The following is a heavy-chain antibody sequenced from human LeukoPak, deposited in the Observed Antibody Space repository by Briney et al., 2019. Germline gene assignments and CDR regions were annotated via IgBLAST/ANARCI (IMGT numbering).Heavy chain of an antibody. CDR2: INPNSGGT. CDR3: ARDLYYYGSGSYYNAVGGPMDV. J-gene: IGHJ6*02. D-gene: IGHD3-10*01. Sequence: GASVRVSCKASGYTFTGYYMHWVRQAPGQGLEWMGWINPNSGGTNYAQKFQGRVTMTRDTSISTAYMELSRLRSDDTAVYYCARDLYYYGSGSYYNAVGGPMDVWGQGTTVTVSS. CDR1: GYTFTGYY. V-gene: IGHV1-2*02.